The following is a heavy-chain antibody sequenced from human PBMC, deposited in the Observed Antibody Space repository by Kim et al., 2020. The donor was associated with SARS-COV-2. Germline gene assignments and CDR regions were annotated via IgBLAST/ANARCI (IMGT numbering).Heavy chain of an antibody. D-gene: IGHD3-10*01. CDR3: ARVDFGELLYLPDYYGMDV. J-gene: IGHJ6*01. V-gene: IGHV1-3*01. CDR2: INVGNGNT. Sequence: ASVKVSCKASGYTFSSYAIHWVRQAPGQRLEWMGWINVGNGNTKDSQKLQGRVTITRDTSASTAYMELSSLRFEDTAVYYCARVDFGELLYLPDYYGMDVWGQGTTVTVSS. CDR1: GYTFSSYA.